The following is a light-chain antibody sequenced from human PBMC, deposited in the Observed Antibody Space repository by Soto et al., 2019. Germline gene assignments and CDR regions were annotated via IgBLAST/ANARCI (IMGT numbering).Light chain of an antibody. CDR2: AAS. Sequence: DLQMTQSPSSLSASIGDRVTITCRASHTISSNLNWYQQKPGKAPQLLIYAASSVPSGVPPRFSGRGSGTEFTLTVSSLQSEDFATYYCLQTYSVPWTFGHGTKVEIK. V-gene: IGKV1-39*01. CDR1: HTISSN. J-gene: IGKJ1*01. CDR3: LQTYSVPWT.